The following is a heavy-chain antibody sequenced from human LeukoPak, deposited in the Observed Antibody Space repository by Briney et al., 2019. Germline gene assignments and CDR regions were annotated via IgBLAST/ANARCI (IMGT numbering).Heavy chain of an antibody. V-gene: IGHV4-4*02. D-gene: IGHD6-19*01. J-gene: IGHJ4*02. Sequence: SGTLSLTCAVSGGSISSSNWWSWVRQPPGKGLEWIGEIYHSGSTNYNPPLKSRVTISVDKSKNQFSLKLSSVTAADTAVYYCARRPSGYSSGPYYFDYWGQGTLVTVSS. CDR3: ARRPSGYSSGPYYFDY. CDR2: IYHSGST. CDR1: GGSISSSNW.